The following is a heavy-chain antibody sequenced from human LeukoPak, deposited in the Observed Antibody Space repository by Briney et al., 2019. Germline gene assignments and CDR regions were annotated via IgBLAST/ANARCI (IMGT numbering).Heavy chain of an antibody. CDR2: INAGNGNT. D-gene: IGHD3-22*01. V-gene: IGHV1-3*01. CDR3: AKPHDSSTYVFDY. CDR1: GYTFTSYA. J-gene: IGHJ4*02. Sequence: ASVKVSCKASGYTFTSYAMHWVRQAPGQRLEWMGWINAGNGNTKYSQKFQGRVTITRDTSASTAYMELSSLRSEDTAVYYCAKPHDSSTYVFDYWGQGTLVTVSS.